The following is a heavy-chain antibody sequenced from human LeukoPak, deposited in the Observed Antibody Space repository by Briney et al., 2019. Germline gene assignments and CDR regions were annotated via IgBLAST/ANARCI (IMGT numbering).Heavy chain of an antibody. J-gene: IGHJ4*02. V-gene: IGHV3-30*18. CDR1: GFIFSNYN. Sequence: GKSLRLSCAASGFIFSNYNIHWVRQAPGKGLEWVAIISYDGNNKYYADSVQGRFTISRDNSKNTVYLQMHSLRPEDTAVYYCAKGAILFWSGYSFDYWGQGTPVTVSS. CDR2: ISYDGNNK. CDR3: AKGAILFWSGYSFDY. D-gene: IGHD3-3*01.